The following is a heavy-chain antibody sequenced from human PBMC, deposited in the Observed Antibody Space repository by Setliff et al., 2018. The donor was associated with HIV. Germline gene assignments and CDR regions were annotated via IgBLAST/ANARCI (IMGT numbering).Heavy chain of an antibody. CDR3: ARVDMGYYYDSSGYSHFDH. V-gene: IGHV5-51*01. D-gene: IGHD3-22*01. CDR1: GYSFPTNW. CDR2: IYPDESDS. J-gene: IGHJ4*02. Sequence: PGESLKISCRGSGYSFPTNWIAWVRQMPGKGLEWMGVIYPDESDSRYSPSFRGQVTISADKSINTAYLQWSSLKASDTAMYYCARVDMGYYYDSSGYSHFDHWGQGTLVTVSS.